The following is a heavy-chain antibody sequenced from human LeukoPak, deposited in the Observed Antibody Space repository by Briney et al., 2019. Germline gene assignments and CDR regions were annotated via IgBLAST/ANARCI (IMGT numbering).Heavy chain of an antibody. CDR1: GYSFTSFW. V-gene: IGHV5-51*01. Sequence: GESLQISCKGSGYSFTSFWIAWVRQTPGKGLEWMGIIYPGDSDTRYSPSFQGQVTISADKSISTAYLQWSSLKASDTAMYYCARPGYSSSRSNYYYYGMDVWGQGTTVTVSS. J-gene: IGHJ6*02. CDR2: IYPGDSDT. D-gene: IGHD6-13*01. CDR3: ARPGYSSSRSNYYYYGMDV.